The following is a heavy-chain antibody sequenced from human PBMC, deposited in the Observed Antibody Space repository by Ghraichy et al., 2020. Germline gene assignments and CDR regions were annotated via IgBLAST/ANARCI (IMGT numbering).Heavy chain of an antibody. V-gene: IGHV4-34*01. J-gene: IGHJ4*02. Sequence: EINHSGSTNYNPSLKSRVTISVDTSKNQFSLKLSSVTAADTAVYYCARGVARNYYDSSGEDYWGQ. CDR3: ARGVARNYYDSSGEDY. D-gene: IGHD3-22*01. CDR2: INHSGST.